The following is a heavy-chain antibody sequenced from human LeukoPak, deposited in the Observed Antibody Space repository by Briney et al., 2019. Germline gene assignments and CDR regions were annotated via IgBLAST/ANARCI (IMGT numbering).Heavy chain of an antibody. D-gene: IGHD5-24*01. CDR2: ISSSGSTV. CDR3: ARDLGDGYNFGFDY. J-gene: IGHJ4*02. V-gene: IGHV3-48*03. CDR1: GFTFSSYE. Sequence: PGGSLRLSCAASGFTFSSYEMNWVRQAPGKGLECVSYISSSGSTVYYADSVKGRFTISRDNAKNSLYLQMNSLRAEDTAVYYCARDLGDGYNFGFDYWGQGTLVTVSS.